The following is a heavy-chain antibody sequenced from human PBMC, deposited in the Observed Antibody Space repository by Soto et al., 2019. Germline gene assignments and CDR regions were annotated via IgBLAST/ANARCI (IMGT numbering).Heavy chain of an antibody. CDR3: ASVPVGATFFDY. J-gene: IGHJ4*02. CDR1: GFTFSDYY. D-gene: IGHD1-26*01. CDR2: ISSSGSTI. V-gene: IGHV3-11*01. Sequence: GSLRLSCAASGFTFSDYYIIFIRQAPGKGLEWVSYISSSGSTIYYADSVKGRFTISRDNAKNSLYLQMNSLRAEDTAVYYCASVPVGATFFDYWGQGTLVTVSS.